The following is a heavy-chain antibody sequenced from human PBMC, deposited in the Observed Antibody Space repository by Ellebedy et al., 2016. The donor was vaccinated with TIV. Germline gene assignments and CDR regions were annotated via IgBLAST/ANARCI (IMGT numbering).Heavy chain of an antibody. V-gene: IGHV4-4*07. CDR1: GGSISSYY. CDR2: IYTSGST. D-gene: IGHD5-12*01. J-gene: IGHJ6*03. CDR3: ARSVGTTVAYYMDV. Sequence: SETLSLXCTVSGGSISSYYWSWIRQPAGKGLEWIGRIYTSGSTNYNPSLKSRVTISVDTSKNQFSLKLSSVTAADTAVYYCARSVGTTVAYYMDVWGKGTTVTVSS.